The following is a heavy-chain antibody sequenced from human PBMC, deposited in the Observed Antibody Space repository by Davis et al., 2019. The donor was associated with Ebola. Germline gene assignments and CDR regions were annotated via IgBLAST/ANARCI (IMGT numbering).Heavy chain of an antibody. J-gene: IGHJ6*04. Sequence: HSQTLSLTCAISGDRVSTNSWNWIRQSPSRGLEWLGRTYYTSKWYNDYAVSVKSRMIINADTSKNQFSLQLNSVTPEDTALYYCARGWLRGGLDVWGEGTTVTVSS. CDR1: GDRVSTNS. V-gene: IGHV6-1*01. CDR3: ARGWLRGGLDV. D-gene: IGHD5-18*01. CDR2: TYYTSKWYN.